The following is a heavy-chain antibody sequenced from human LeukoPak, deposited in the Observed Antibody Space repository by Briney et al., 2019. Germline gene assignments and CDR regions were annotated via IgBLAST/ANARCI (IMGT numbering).Heavy chain of an antibody. CDR2: IYNTGST. CDR1: GGSISSDY. Sequence: PSETLSLTCTVSGGSISSDYWSWIRQPPGKGLEWIGYIYNTGSTNYAPSLKSRVTISVDTSKNQFSLNLSSVTAADTSVYYCARDRDMDYYYYGMDVWGRGTTVTVSS. CDR3: ARDRDMDYYYYGMDV. J-gene: IGHJ6*01. V-gene: IGHV4-59*01.